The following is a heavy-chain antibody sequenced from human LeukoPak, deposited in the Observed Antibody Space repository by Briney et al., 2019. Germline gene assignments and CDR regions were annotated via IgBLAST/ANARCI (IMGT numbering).Heavy chain of an antibody. CDR3: ARGGAYYYYYYMDV. Sequence: PGGSLRLSCAASGFTFSSYAMHWVRQAPGKGLEYVSAISSNGGSTYYANSVKGRFTISRDNSKNTQYLQMGSLRAEDMAVYYCARGGAYYYYYYMDVWGKGTTVTVSS. CDR1: GFTFSSYA. V-gene: IGHV3-64*01. J-gene: IGHJ6*03. CDR2: ISSNGGST. D-gene: IGHD2-15*01.